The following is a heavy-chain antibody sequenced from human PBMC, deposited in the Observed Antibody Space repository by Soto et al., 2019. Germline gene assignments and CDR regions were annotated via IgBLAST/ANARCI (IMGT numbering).Heavy chain of an antibody. Sequence: SETLSLTCNVSGASISSNYWSWIRQPPGKGLEWIGEIYHSGSTNYNPSLKSRVTISVDKSKNQFSLKLSSVTAADTAVYYCARTSIAARPGHFTSWFDPWGQGTLVTVSS. CDR2: IYHSGST. J-gene: IGHJ5*02. D-gene: IGHD6-6*01. V-gene: IGHV4-59*12. CDR1: GASISSNY. CDR3: ARTSIAARPGHFTSWFDP.